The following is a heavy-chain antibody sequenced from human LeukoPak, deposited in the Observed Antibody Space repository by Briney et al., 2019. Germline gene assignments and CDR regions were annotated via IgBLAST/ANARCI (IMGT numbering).Heavy chain of an antibody. CDR1: GYTFTSYG. CDR3: ARVNIVVVPAYYYYYMDV. V-gene: IGHV1-18*01. CDR2: ISAYNGNT. J-gene: IGHJ6*03. Sequence: ASVKASCKASGYTFTSYGISWVRQAPGQGLEWMGWISAYNGNTNYAQKLQGRVTMTTDTSTSTAYMELRSLRSDDTAVYYCARVNIVVVPAYYYYYMDVWGKGTTVTVSS. D-gene: IGHD2-2*01.